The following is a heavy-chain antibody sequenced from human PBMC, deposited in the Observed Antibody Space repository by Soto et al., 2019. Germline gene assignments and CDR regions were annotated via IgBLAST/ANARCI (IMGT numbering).Heavy chain of an antibody. D-gene: IGHD2-2*01. CDR3: ARACNRSQCPYYFDL. V-gene: IGHV1-18*01. J-gene: IGHJ4*02. CDR1: GYTFTSCG. Sequence: GASVKVSCKASGYTFTSCGISWVRQAPGQGLEWMGWISAYNGNTNYAQKLQGRVTMTTDTSTSTAYMELRSLRSDDTAVYYCARACNRSQCPYYFDLWGQGILVTVSS. CDR2: ISAYNGNT.